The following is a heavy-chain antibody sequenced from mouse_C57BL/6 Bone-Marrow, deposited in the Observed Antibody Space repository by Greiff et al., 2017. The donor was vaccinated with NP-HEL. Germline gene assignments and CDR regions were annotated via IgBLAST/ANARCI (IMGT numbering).Heavy chain of an antibody. CDR1: GYSITSGYD. V-gene: IGHV3-1*01. J-gene: IGHJ4*01. CDR2: ISYSGST. D-gene: IGHD4-1*01. CDR3: ARRANWYYAMDY. Sequence: EVQLQQSGPGMVKPSQSLSLTCTVTGYSITSGYDWHWIRHFPGNKLEWMGYISYSGSTNYNPSLKSRISITHDTSKNHFFLKLNSVTTEDTATYDCARRANWYYAMDYWGQGTSVTVSS.